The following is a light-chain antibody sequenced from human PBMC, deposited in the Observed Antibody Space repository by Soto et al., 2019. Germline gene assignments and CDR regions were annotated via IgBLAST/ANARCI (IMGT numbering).Light chain of an antibody. J-gene: IGKJ1*01. V-gene: IGKV3-11*01. CDR3: QQRSDWPWT. Sequence: EILFAQSPATLSLYPGERGTLSCRASESVTNYLAWYQQKPGQAPRLLVYDVSNRATGIPARFSGGGSGTDCTLTISKLEPEDFEVYYCQQRSDWPWTFGQGTKVDIK. CDR2: DVS. CDR1: ESVTNY.